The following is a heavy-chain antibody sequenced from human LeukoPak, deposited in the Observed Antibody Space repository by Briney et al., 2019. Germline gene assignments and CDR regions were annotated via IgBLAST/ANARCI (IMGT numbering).Heavy chain of an antibody. CDR1: GVSISSSNSY. V-gene: IGHV4-39*07. J-gene: IGHJ4*02. CDR2: IYYSGNT. Sequence: SETLSLTCTVSGVSISSSNSYWGWIRQPPGKGLEWIGSIYYSGNTYYNASLKSQVSISIDTSKNQFSLKLSSVTAADTAVYYCARAYSTTPFDYWGQGTLVTVSS. CDR3: ARAYSTTPFDY. D-gene: IGHD4-11*01.